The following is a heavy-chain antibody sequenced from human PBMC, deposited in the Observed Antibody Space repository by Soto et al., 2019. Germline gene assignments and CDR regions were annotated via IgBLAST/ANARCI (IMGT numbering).Heavy chain of an antibody. D-gene: IGHD3-22*01. CDR3: ARQIYDSDTGPNFQYSLDS. CDR1: GYSFAGYW. Sequence: PGESLKISCKGPGYSFAGYWITWVRQKPGKGLEWMGRIDPSDSQTYYSPSFRGHVTISATKSITTVFLQWSSLRASDSAMYYCARQIYDSDTGPNFQYSLDSWGQGTPVTVSS. J-gene: IGHJ4*02. V-gene: IGHV5-10-1*01. CDR2: IDPSDSQT.